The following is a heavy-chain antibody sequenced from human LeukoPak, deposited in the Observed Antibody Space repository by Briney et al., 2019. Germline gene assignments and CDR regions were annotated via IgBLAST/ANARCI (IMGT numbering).Heavy chain of an antibody. Sequence: LGTLSLTCTVSGGSISSYYWSWIRQPPGKGRWWIWYIYYSGSTNYNPSLKCRVTISVDTSKNQFSLKLSSVTAGDTAVYYCARHASAAPTYYDILTGYYEFSPPLAFDIWGQGTMVTVSS. J-gene: IGHJ3*02. CDR2: IYYSGST. CDR1: GGSISSYY. CDR3: ARHASAAPTYYDILTGYYEFSPPLAFDI. V-gene: IGHV4-59*01. D-gene: IGHD3-9*01.